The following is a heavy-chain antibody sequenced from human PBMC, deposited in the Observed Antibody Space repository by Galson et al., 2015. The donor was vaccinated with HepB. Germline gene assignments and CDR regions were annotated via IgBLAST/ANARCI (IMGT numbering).Heavy chain of an antibody. Sequence: LSLSCAASGFTVSSNYMSWVRQAPGKGLEWVSVIYSGGSTYYADSVKGRFTISRDNSKNTLYLQMNSLRAEDTAVYYCASGGTITDYWGQGTLVTVSS. CDR1: GFTVSSNY. CDR3: ASGGTITDY. D-gene: IGHD5-12*01. V-gene: IGHV3-53*01. CDR2: IYSGGST. J-gene: IGHJ4*02.